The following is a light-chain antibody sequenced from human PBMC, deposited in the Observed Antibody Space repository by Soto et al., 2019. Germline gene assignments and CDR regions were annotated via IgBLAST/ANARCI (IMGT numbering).Light chain of an antibody. J-gene: IGKJ1*01. CDR3: QQRSNWPKT. V-gene: IGKV3-11*01. Sequence: EIVLTQSPATLSLSPGERATLSCRASQSASINLAWYQQKPGQAPRLVLYDTSNRATGIPARFSGSGSGTDFTLTINSLEPEDFAVYYYQQRSNWPKTFGQGTKVEIK. CDR1: QSASIN. CDR2: DTS.